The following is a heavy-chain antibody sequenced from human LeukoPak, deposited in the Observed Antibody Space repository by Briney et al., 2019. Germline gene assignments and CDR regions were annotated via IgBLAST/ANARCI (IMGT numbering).Heavy chain of an antibody. CDR2: IKHDGNWK. J-gene: IGHJ4*02. D-gene: IGHD6-13*01. CDR1: GSTFGNYY. V-gene: IGHV3-7*03. CDR3: AKHHYSSSRDYFDY. Sequence: PGGSLRLSCAASGSTFGNYYMSWVRQAPGKGLEWVANIKHDGNWKFYADSVKGRFIISRDNSRNTLFLQMNSLRAEDTAVYYCAKHHYSSSRDYFDYWGQGTLVTVSS.